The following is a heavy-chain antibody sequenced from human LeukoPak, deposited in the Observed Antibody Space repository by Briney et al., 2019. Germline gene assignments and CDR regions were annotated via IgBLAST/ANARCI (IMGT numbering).Heavy chain of an antibody. D-gene: IGHD3-10*01. Sequence: SETLSLTCTVSGGSISSYYWSWIRQPPGKGLEWIGYIYYSGSTNYNHSLKSRVTISVDTSKNQFSLKLSSVTAADTAVYYCARVMVRGSIEHFDYWGQGTLVTVSS. V-gene: IGHV4-59*01. CDR1: GGSISSYY. J-gene: IGHJ4*02. CDR3: ARVMVRGSIEHFDY. CDR2: IYYSGST.